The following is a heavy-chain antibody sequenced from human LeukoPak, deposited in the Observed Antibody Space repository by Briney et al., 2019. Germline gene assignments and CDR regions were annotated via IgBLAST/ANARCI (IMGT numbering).Heavy chain of an antibody. V-gene: IGHV3-9*01. D-gene: IGHD6-13*01. CDR3: AKDRGSSRILDY. J-gene: IGHJ4*02. CDR2: ISWNSGSI. Sequence: GGSLRLSCAASGFTFDDYAMHWVRQAPGEGLEWVSGISWNSGSIGYADPVKGRFTISRDNAKNSLYLQMNSLRAEDTALYYCAKDRGSSRILDYWGQGTLVTVSS. CDR1: GFTFDDYA.